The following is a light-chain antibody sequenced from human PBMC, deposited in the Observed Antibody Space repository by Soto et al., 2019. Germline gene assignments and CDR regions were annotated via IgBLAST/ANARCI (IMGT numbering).Light chain of an antibody. J-gene: IGKJ1*01. CDR2: GAS. CDR3: QQYNKWPPVT. Sequence: EIVITQSPATLSVSPGESSTLSFRASQSVSRKLAWYQQKPGQAPRLLMYGASARDTGIPARFSGSGSGTEFTLTISSLQSADFAVYYCQQYNKWPPVTFGQGTKVDIK. CDR1: QSVSRK. V-gene: IGKV3-15*01.